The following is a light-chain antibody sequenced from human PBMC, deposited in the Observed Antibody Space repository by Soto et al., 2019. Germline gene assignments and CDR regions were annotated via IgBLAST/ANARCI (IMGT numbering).Light chain of an antibody. CDR3: QQYHTSPDT. CDR2: WAS. V-gene: IGKV4-1*01. CDR1: QSVLYSSNNKNY. Sequence: DIVMTQSPDSLAVSLGERATINCKSSQSVLYSSNNKNYLAWFQQKPGQPPKLLIYWASTRESGVPDRFSGSGSETDFTLTISSLQAEDVAVYYCQQYHTSPDTFGQGTKLEIK. J-gene: IGKJ2*01.